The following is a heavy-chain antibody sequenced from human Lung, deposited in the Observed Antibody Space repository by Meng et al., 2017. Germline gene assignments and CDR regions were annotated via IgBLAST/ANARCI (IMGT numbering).Heavy chain of an antibody. J-gene: IGHJ4*02. D-gene: IGHD3-10*01. CDR1: GYDFTTYY. CDR2: INPGGSNT. Sequence: ASVKVSCKASGYDFTTYYIHWVRQAPGQGLEWMAIINPGGSNTTYAQRFQGRLTMTWDTSTSTVYMELSSLRSEDTAVYFCARAGSSRYPPRDYWGQGTLVTVSS. V-gene: IGHV1-46*01. CDR3: ARAGSSRYPPRDY.